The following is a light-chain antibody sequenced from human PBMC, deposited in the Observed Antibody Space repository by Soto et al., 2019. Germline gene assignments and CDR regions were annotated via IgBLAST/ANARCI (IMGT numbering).Light chain of an antibody. V-gene: IGLV2-14*01. Sequence: QSALTQPAAVSGSPGQSITISCAGTGCDVGGYNYVSWYQQHPGKAPKLMIYEVIRRPSGISHRFSGSKSGNTASLTISTLQAEDEAEYYCSSYTTSSTVVFGGGTKLTVL. CDR3: SSYTTSSTVV. J-gene: IGLJ3*02. CDR1: GCDVGGYNY. CDR2: EVI.